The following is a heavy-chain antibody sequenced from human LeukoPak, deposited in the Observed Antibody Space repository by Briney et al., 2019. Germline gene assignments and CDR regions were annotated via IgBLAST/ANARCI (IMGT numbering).Heavy chain of an antibody. Sequence: SETLSLTCTVSGGSLSNYYWSWIRQPPGKALEWIGSIYYSGSTYYNPSLKSRVTISVDTSKNQFSLKLSSVTAADTAVYYCARRFHDYGDSTVYYFDYWGQGTLVTVSS. J-gene: IGHJ4*02. CDR1: GGSLSNYY. CDR2: IYYSGST. D-gene: IGHD4-17*01. V-gene: IGHV4-59*05. CDR3: ARRFHDYGDSTVYYFDY.